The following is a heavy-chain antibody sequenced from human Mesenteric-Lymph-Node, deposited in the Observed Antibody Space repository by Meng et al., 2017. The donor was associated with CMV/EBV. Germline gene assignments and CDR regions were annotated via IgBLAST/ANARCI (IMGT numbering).Heavy chain of an antibody. V-gene: IGHV3-7*01. Sequence: GESLKISCAASGSTLSTYWMSWVRQAPGKGLEWVASIKHDGSEKYYVDSVKGRFTVSRDNANNSLYVQMNSLRVDDTAVYYCAKGTYYYGMDVWGQGTLVTVSS. CDR1: GSTLSTYW. CDR3: AKGTYYYGMDV. CDR2: IKHDGSEK. J-gene: IGHJ6*02.